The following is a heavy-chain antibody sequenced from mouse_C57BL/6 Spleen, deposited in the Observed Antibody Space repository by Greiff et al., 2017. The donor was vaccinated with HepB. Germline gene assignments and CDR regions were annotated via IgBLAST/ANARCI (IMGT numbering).Heavy chain of an antibody. D-gene: IGHD1-1*01. Sequence: VQLKESGPGMVKPSQSLSLTCTVTGYSITSGYDWHWIRHFPGNKLEWMGYISYSGSTNYNPSLKSRISITHDTSKNHFFLKLNSVTTEDTATYYCARALLWYFDYWGQGTTLTVSS. J-gene: IGHJ2*01. CDR1: GYSITSGYD. CDR3: ARALLWYFDY. V-gene: IGHV3-1*01. CDR2: ISYSGST.